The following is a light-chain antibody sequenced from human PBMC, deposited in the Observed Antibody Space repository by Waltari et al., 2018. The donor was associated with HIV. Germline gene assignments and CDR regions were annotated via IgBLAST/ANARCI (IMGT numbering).Light chain of an antibody. CDR2: KDT. V-gene: IGLV3-25*03. CDR3: QSADSNASLWV. J-gene: IGLJ3*02. CDR1: SLTKQY. Sequence: SYELTQPPSVSVSPGQPARITCSGDSLTKQYAYWYQQRPGQAPVLVIYKDTERPSGIPERFSGSSSGTTAKLTIIGVQAQDEADYHCQSADSNASLWVFGGGTKLTVL.